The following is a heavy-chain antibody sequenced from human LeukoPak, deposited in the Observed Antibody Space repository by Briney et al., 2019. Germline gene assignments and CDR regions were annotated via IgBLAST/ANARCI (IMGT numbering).Heavy chain of an antibody. CDR1: GFTFSSYG. V-gene: IGHV3-33*01. D-gene: IGHD6-19*01. CDR2: IWCDGSNK. J-gene: IGHJ4*02. Sequence: GGSLRVSCAASGFTFSSYGMHWVRQAPGKGLEWVAVIWCDGSNKYYADSVKGRFTISRDNSKNTLYLQMNSLRAEDTAVYYCARTGYSSGWYCDYWGQGTLVTVSS. CDR3: ARTGYSSGWYCDY.